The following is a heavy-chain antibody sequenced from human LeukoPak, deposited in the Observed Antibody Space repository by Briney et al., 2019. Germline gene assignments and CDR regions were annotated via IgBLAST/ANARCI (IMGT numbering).Heavy chain of an antibody. CDR1: GFTFSDAW. Sequence: PGGSLRLSCVGSGFTFSDAWISWVRQAPGKGLEWVGRIKSKIDGGTIDYAAPVKGRFTISRDDSRNTLYLQMNSLKTEGTAVYYCTTRRQDGCWGQGTLVTVS. J-gene: IGHJ4*02. D-gene: IGHD6-25*01. CDR3: TTRRQDGC. CDR2: IKSKIDGGTI. V-gene: IGHV3-15*01.